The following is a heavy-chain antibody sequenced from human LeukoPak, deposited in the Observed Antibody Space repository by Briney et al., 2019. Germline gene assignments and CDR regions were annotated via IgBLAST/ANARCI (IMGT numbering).Heavy chain of an antibody. CDR3: AKGNWNDD. V-gene: IGHV3-23*01. CDR2: ISGSGDST. J-gene: IGHJ5*02. CDR1: GFTFSIYD. Sequence: PGRSLRLSCAASGFTFSIYDMTWVRQAPGKGLEWGSVISGSGDSTYYADSVKGRVTISRDNSKNTLYLQMHSLRADDTAVYYCAKGNWNDDWGQGTLVIVSS.